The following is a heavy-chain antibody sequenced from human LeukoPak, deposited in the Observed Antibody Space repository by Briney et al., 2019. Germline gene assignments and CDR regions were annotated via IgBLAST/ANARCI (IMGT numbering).Heavy chain of an antibody. CDR2: TSSHNGQT. J-gene: IGHJ3*02. D-gene: IGHD3-10*01. V-gene: IGHV1-18*03. CDR3: ARGPPRSATIWAFDI. Sequence: GASVKVSCKAFGYTFTSYGITWVRQAPGQGLEWMGWTSSHNGQTNYVQKFQGRVAMTADPSTNTAYMELRSLTSDDMAVYYCARGPPRSATIWAFDIWGQGTMVTVSS. CDR1: GYTFTSYG.